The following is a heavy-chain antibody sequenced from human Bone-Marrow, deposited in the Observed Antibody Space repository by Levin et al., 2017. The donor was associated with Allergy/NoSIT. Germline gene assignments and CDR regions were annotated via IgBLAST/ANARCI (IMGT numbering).Heavy chain of an antibody. J-gene: IGHJ4*02. CDR1: GFAVSWHY. D-gene: IGHD4/OR15-4a*01. CDR2: IHANGKT. Sequence: GESLKISCEVSGFAVSWHYMTWVRQAPGKGLEWGSTIHANGKTYYAASVKGRFTISRDSSKNTLYLQMNSLRVEDTAVYFCDYGDHYTPPIWGQGALVTVSA. V-gene: IGHV3-53*01. CDR3: DYGDHYTPPI.